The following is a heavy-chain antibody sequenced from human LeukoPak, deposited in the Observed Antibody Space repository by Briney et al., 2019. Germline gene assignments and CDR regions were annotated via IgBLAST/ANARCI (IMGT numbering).Heavy chain of an antibody. V-gene: IGHV3-11*04. CDR2: ISSSGSTI. CDR3: ARDGDVDTAMVFQFDY. D-gene: IGHD5-18*01. J-gene: IGHJ4*02. Sequence: GGSLRLSCAASGFTFSDYYMSWIRQAPGKGLEWVSYISSSGSTIYYADSVKGRFTISRDNAKNSLYLQMNSLRAEDTAVYYCARDGDVDTAMVFQFDYWGQGTLVTVSS. CDR1: GFTFSDYY.